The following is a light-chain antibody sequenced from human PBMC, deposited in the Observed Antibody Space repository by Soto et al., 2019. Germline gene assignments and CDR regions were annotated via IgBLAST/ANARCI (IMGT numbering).Light chain of an antibody. CDR1: QSVSSSY. J-gene: IGKJ4*01. CDR3: QHYRTS. CDR2: GAS. V-gene: IGKV3-20*01. Sequence: EIVLTQSPGTLSLSPGERATLSCRASQSVSSSYLAWYQQKPGQAPRQLIYGASSRATGIADRFSGSGSGTDVTLTITRLEPEDFAVYYCQHYRTSFGGGTRVEIK.